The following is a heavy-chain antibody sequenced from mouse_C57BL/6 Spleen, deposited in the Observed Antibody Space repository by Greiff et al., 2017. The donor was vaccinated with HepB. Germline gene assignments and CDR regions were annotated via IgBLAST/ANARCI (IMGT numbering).Heavy chain of an antibody. V-gene: IGHV1-74*01. CDR1: GYTFTSYW. J-gene: IGHJ4*01. CDR2: IHPSDSDT. CDR3: GIGSRSNYYAIDY. D-gene: IGHD2-5*01. Sequence: VQLQQPGAELVKPGASVKVSCKASGYTFTSYWMHWVKQRPGKGLEWIGRIHPSDSDTNYNQKFKGKATLTVDKSSSTAYMQLSSLTSEDSAVYYCGIGSRSNYYAIDYWGQGTTVTVSS.